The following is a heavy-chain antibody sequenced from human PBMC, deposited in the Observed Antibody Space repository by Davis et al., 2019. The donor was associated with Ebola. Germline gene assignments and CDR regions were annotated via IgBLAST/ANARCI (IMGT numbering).Heavy chain of an antibody. J-gene: IGHJ4*02. CDR3: AKDTSSIWFDI. CDR1: GFIFSSYV. Sequence: GGSLRLSCAASGFIFSSYVMSWVRQAPGKGLEWVSTLGTGGDTYYADSVKGRFTISRDNSKNTLYLQMNGLRVEDTAIYYCAKDTSSIWFDIWGQGTLVTVSS. V-gene: IGHV3-23*01. D-gene: IGHD6-13*01. CDR2: LGTGGDT.